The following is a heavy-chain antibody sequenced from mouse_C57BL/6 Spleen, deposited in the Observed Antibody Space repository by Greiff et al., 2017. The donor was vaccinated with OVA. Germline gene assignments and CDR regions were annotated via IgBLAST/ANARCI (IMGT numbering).Heavy chain of an antibody. CDR2: INPNNGGT. CDR1: GYTFTDYN. CDR3: ASFYYYGSSYRYFDV. J-gene: IGHJ1*03. Sequence: EVQLQQSGPELVKPGASVKIPCKASGYTFTDYNTDWVKQSHGKSLEWIGDINPNNGGTNYNQKFKGKATLTVDKSSSTAYMEILSLTSEDTAVYYCASFYYYGSSYRYFDVWGTGTTVTVSS. D-gene: IGHD1-1*01. V-gene: IGHV1-18*01.